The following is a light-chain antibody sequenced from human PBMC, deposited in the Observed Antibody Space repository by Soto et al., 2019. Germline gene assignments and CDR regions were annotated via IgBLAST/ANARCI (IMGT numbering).Light chain of an antibody. CDR3: QQYGSSPRFT. V-gene: IGKV3-20*01. J-gene: IGKJ3*01. CDR2: GAS. CDR1: QSVSSSS. Sequence: EIVLTQSPGTLSLSSGETATLSCRASQSVSSSSLAWYQQKPGQAPRLLIYGASSRATGIPDRFSGSGSGTDFTLTISRLEPEDFAVYYCQQYGSSPRFTFGPGTIVDIK.